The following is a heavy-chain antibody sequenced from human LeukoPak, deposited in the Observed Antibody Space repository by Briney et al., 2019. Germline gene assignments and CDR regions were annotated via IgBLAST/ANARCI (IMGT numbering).Heavy chain of an antibody. CDR1: GGTFSSYA. D-gene: IGHD5-18*01. V-gene: IGHV1-69*13. CDR2: IIPIFGTA. Sequence: ASVKVSCKASGGTFSSYAISWVRQAPGQGLEWMGGIIPIFGTANYAQKFQGRVTITADESTSTAYMELSSLRSEDTAVYYCARLGYSYGQPRFDYWGQGTLVTVSS. J-gene: IGHJ4*02. CDR3: ARLGYSYGQPRFDY.